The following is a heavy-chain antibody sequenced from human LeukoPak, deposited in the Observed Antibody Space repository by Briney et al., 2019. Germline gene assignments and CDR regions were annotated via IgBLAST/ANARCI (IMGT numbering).Heavy chain of an antibody. V-gene: IGHV3-23*01. D-gene: IGHD3-22*01. J-gene: IGHJ4*02. Sequence: PGGSLRLSCAASGFTFDDYAMHWVRQAPGKGLEWVSGISWNSGSTYYADSVKGRFTISRDNSKNTLYLQMNSLRAEDTAVYYCAKAPTYYYDSSGYYPGDYFDYWGQGTLVTVSS. CDR2: ISWNSGST. CDR3: AKAPTYYYDSSGYYPGDYFDY. CDR1: GFTFDDYA.